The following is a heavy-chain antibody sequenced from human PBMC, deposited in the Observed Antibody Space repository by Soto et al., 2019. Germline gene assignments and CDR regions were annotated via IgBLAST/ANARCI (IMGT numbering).Heavy chain of an antibody. CDR2: ISASNGNR. D-gene: IGHD2-2*01. J-gene: IGHJ4*02. CDR1: GYDFSSYG. CDR3: VRDPQRNDY. V-gene: IGHV1-18*04. Sequence: QVQLVQSGAEVKKPGASVKVSCKASGYDFSSYGISWVRQAPGQGLERMGWISASNGNRDYAQQFQGRATMTSDTSRTTAYMELRSLRSDDTAVYYCVRDPQRNDYWGQGTLVNVSS.